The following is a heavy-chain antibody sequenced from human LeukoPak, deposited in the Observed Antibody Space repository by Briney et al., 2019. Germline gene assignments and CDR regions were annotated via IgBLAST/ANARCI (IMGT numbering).Heavy chain of an antibody. J-gene: IGHJ5*02. V-gene: IGHV4-34*01. CDR2: INHSGST. Sequence: PSETLSLTCTVSGGSITSGGDYWSWIRQPPGEGLEWIGEINHSGSTNYNPSLKSRVTISVDTSKNQFSLKLSSVTAADTAVYYCARIGSSNWFDPWGQGTLVTVSS. D-gene: IGHD3-10*01. CDR1: GGSITSGGDY. CDR3: ARIGSSNWFDP.